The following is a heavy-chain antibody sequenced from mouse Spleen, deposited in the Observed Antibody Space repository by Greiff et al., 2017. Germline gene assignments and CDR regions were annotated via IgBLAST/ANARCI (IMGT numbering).Heavy chain of an antibody. CDR2: ISSGGSYT. V-gene: IGHV5-9-3*01. Sequence: EVQLVESGGGLVKPGGSLKLSCAASGFTFSSYAMSWVRQTPEKRLEWVATISSGGSYTYYPDSVKGRFTISRDNAKNTLYLQMSSLRSEDTAMYYCARHGYDVTWFAYWGQGTLVTVSA. J-gene: IGHJ3*01. CDR3: ARHGYDVTWFAY. D-gene: IGHD2-2*01. CDR1: GFTFSSYA.